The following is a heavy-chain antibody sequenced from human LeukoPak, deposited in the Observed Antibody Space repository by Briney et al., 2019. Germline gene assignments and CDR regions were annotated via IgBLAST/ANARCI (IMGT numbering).Heavy chain of an antibody. CDR3: ARDPPSYYYDSSGFGG. CDR1: GYTFTGYY. J-gene: IGHJ4*02. D-gene: IGHD3-22*01. Sequence: ASVKVSCKASGYTFTGYYMHWVRQAPGQGLEWMGWINPNSGGTNYAQKFQGRVTMTRDTSISTAYMELSRLRSDDTAVYYCARDPPSYYYDSSGFGGWGQGTLVTVSS. CDR2: INPNSGGT. V-gene: IGHV1-2*02.